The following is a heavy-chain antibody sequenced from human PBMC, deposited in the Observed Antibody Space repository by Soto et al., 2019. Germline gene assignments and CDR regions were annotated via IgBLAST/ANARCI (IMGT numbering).Heavy chain of an antibody. J-gene: IGHJ6*03. Sequence: SETLSLTCTVSGGSISRYYWSWIRQPPGKGLEWIGHIYYSGSSTYNPSLKSRVTMSVDTSKSQFSLKLTSVTAADTALYYCARGLRFLEWSRLYYYMDVWGKGTTVTVSS. CDR1: GGSISRYY. D-gene: IGHD3-3*01. CDR3: ARGLRFLEWSRLYYYMDV. CDR2: IYYSGSS. V-gene: IGHV4-59*01.